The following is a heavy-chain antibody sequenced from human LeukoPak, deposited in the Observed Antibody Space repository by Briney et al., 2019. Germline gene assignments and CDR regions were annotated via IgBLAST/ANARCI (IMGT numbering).Heavy chain of an antibody. V-gene: IGHV3-21*01. CDR3: ARDTQYYVIDDDY. CDR2: ISSSSSYI. CDR1: GFTFSSYS. J-gene: IGHJ4*02. Sequence: PGGSLRLSCAASGFTFSSYSMNWVRQAPGKGLEWVLSISSSSSYIYYADSVKGRFTISRDNAKNSLYLQMNSLRAEDTAVYYCARDTQYYVIDDDYWGQGTLVTVSS. D-gene: IGHD3-9*01.